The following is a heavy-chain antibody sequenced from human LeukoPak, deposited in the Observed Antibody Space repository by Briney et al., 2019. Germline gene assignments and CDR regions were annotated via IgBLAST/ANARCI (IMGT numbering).Heavy chain of an antibody. D-gene: IGHD6-13*01. CDR1: GGSISSSNW. CDR3: ARGPYSYSSSWYSIDY. Sequence: SGTLSLTCAVSGGSISSSNWWSWVRPPPGKGLEWIGEIYHSGSTNYNPSLKSRVTISVDTSKSQFSLKLSSVTAADTAIYYCARGPYSYSSSWYSIDYWGQGTLVTVSS. CDR2: IYHSGST. V-gene: IGHV4-4*02. J-gene: IGHJ4*02.